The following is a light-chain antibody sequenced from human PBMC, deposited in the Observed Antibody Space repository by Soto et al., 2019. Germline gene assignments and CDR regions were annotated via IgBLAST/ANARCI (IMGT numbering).Light chain of an antibody. CDR1: QSITRF. CDR3: QQNYSPPPVT. J-gene: IGKJ5*01. Sequence: DIPMTQTPSSLSASVGDRVTVTCRASQSITRFLNWYQQKPGKAPKLLIYAASSLRSGVPSRFIGGGSGTHFPLTISSLQPEDFASYYCQQNYSPPPVTFGQGTRLEIK. V-gene: IGKV1-39*01. CDR2: AAS.